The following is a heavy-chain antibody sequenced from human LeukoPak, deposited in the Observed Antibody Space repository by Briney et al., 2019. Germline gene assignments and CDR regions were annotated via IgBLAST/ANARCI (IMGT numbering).Heavy chain of an antibody. D-gene: IGHD3-3*02. CDR1: GFTFDDYA. CDR2: ISWNSGSI. V-gene: IGHV3-9*01. CDR3: AKDLSALLPGAHNYMDV. Sequence: GGSLRLSCAASGFTFDDYAMHWVRQAPGKVLEWVSGISWNSGSIGYADSVKGRFTISRDNAKNSLYLQMNSLRAEDTALYYCAKDLSALLPGAHNYMDVWGKGTTVTISS. J-gene: IGHJ6*03.